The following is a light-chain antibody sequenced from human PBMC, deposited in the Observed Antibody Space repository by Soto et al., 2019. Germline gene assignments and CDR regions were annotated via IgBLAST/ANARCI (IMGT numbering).Light chain of an antibody. Sequence: DIQMTQSPSTLSGSVGDRVTITCRASQTISSWLAWYQQKPGKAPKLLIYRASTLARGVPSRFSGSGSGTEFTLTISSLQPDDFATYYCHRHETYPLAFGGGTKVDI. CDR1: QTISSW. J-gene: IGKJ4*01. V-gene: IGKV1-5*03. CDR3: HRHETYPLA. CDR2: RAS.